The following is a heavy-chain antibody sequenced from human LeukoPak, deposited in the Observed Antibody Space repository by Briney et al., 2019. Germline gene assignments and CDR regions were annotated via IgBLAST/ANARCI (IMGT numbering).Heavy chain of an antibody. V-gene: IGHV6-1*01. D-gene: IGHD2-2*01. CDR3: ARGTYCSSTSCYDFDY. J-gene: IGHJ4*02. Sequence: SQTLSLTCAISGDSVSSNSAAWNWIRQSPSRGLEWLGRTYYRSKWYNDYAVSVKSRITSNPDTSKNQFSLQLNTVTPEDTAVYYCARGTYCSSTSCYDFDYWGQGTLVTVSS. CDR2: TYYRSKWYN. CDR1: GDSVSSNSAA.